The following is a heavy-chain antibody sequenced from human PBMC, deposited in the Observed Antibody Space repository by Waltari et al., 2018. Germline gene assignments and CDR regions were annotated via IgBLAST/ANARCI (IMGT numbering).Heavy chain of an antibody. D-gene: IGHD3-3*01. CDR1: GYTFTNYD. CDR3: ARGSRLGVVWSGYWFDP. V-gene: IGHV1-8*03. CDR2: MNPNSVTT. Sequence: QVHLVQSGAEVRKPGASVKVSCKASGYTFTNYDINWVRHVPGQGLEWVAWMNPNSVTTGFAQRFQGRVTVTRDTSINTAYMELTSLTSEDSAIYYCARGSRLGVVWSGYWFDPWGQGTLVTVSS. J-gene: IGHJ5*02.